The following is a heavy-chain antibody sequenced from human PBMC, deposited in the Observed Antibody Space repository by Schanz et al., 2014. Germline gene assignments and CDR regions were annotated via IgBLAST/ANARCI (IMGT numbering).Heavy chain of an antibody. D-gene: IGHD3-10*01. J-gene: IGHJ5*02. CDR3: ASPPPLVRGIAGWFGP. CDR2: ISSSGGHI. Sequence: EVQVVESGGGLVRPGGSLRLSCSGFTVSAYSANWVRQAPGKGLEWVSSISSSGGHIYYADSVKGRFTISRDNSKSTLFPQRNTRRPAATPVYYWASPPPLVRGIAGWFGPWGQGTLVTVAS. V-gene: IGHV3-21*02. CDR1: GFTVSAYS.